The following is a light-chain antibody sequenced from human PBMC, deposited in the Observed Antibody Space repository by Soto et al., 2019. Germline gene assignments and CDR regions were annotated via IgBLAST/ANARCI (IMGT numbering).Light chain of an antibody. V-gene: IGKV3D-15*01. CDR2: GAS. CDR1: RSVSNR. Sequence: EILMTQSPATLSVSPVETVTFSCRASRSVSNRLAWYQHKPGQAPRLLISGASTRATGVPARFSGSGSGTEFTLTISSLQSEDFAVYYCQQYNNWPWTFGQGTKVDIK. J-gene: IGKJ1*01. CDR3: QQYNNWPWT.